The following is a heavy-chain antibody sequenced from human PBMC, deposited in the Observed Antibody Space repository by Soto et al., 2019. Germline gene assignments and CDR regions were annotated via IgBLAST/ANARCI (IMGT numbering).Heavy chain of an antibody. CDR1: GYSFTSYC. V-gene: IGHV5-10-1*01. J-gene: IGHJ4*02. CDR3: ARTYYSGSGSYYIFDY. D-gene: IGHD3-10*01. CDR2: IDPRDSYS. Sequence: GESLTISCQGSGYSFTSYCITWVLQMPGKGLEWMGRIDPRDSYSSYSPSFQGHVTMSADKSISTAYLQWSSLMSSDTAMYYCARTYYSGSGSYYIFDYWGRGTMVTVSS.